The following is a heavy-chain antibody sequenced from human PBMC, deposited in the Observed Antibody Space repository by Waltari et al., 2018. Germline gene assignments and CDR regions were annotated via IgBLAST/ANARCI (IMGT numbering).Heavy chain of an antibody. J-gene: IGHJ5*02. V-gene: IGHV4-31*09. CDR1: GGSISSGGYY. CDR2: LYHSGST. CDR3: AGRYYDFWSGPYNWFDP. Sequence: QVQLQESGPGLVKPSQTLSLTCTVSGGSISSGGYYWSWIRQHPGKGLEWIGYLYHSGSTYYNPSLKSRVTISVDRSKNQFSLKLSSVTAADTAVYYCAGRYYDFWSGPYNWFDPWGQGTLVTVSS. D-gene: IGHD3-3*01.